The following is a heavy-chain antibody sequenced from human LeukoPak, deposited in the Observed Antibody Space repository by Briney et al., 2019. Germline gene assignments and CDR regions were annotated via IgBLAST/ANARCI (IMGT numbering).Heavy chain of an antibody. V-gene: IGHV1-2*02. Sequence: VASVKVSCKASGYTFTGYYMHWVRQAPGQGLEWMGWINPNSGGTNYAQKFQGRVTMTRDTSISTAYMELSRLRSDDTAAYYCARAEVTNYYYYYGMDVWGQGTTVTVSS. J-gene: IGHJ6*02. D-gene: IGHD2-21*02. CDR2: INPNSGGT. CDR1: GYTFTGYY. CDR3: ARAEVTNYYYYYGMDV.